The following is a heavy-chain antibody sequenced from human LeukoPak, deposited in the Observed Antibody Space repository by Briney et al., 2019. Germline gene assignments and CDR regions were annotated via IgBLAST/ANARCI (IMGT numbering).Heavy chain of an antibody. D-gene: IGHD3-3*01. CDR3: ARSGAPTDFWSGYHYYYYMGV. CDR1: GYSISSGYY. V-gene: IGHV4-38-2*02. J-gene: IGHJ6*03. Sequence: SETLSLTCTVSGYSISSGYYWGWIRQPPGKGLEWIGSIYHSGSTYYNPSLKSRVTISVDTSKNQFSLKLSSVTAADTAVYYCARSGAPTDFWSGYHYYYYMGVWGKGTTVTVSS. CDR2: IYHSGST.